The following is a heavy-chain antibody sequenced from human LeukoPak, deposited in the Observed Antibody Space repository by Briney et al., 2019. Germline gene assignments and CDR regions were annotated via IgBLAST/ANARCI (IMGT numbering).Heavy chain of an antibody. CDR3: ARLGLTQDAFDI. Sequence: PSETLSLTCAVSGGSINSGGYSWSWIRQPPGKGLEWIGYISSTGSTYYNLSLKSRLSISSDTSKNQFSLNLSSVTAADTAVFYCARLGLTQDAFDIWGQGTVVTVSS. CDR2: ISSTGST. J-gene: IGHJ3*02. D-gene: IGHD1-26*01. V-gene: IGHV4-30-4*07. CDR1: GGSINSGGYS.